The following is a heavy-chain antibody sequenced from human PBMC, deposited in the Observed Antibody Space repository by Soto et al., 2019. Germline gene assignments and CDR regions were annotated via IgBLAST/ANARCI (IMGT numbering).Heavy chain of an antibody. D-gene: IGHD5-12*01. CDR2: IYYSGST. V-gene: IGHV4-59*01. J-gene: IGHJ4*02. CDR3: ARERPGDGYNL. CDR1: GGSISSYY. Sequence: SETLSLTCTVSGGSISSYYWSWIRQPPGKGLEWIGYIYYSGSTNYNPSLKSRVTISVDTSKNQFSLKLSSVTAADTAVYYCARERPGDGYNLWGQGTLVTVSS.